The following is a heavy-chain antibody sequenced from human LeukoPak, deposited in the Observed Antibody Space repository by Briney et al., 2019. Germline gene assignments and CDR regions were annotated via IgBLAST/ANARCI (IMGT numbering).Heavy chain of an antibody. J-gene: IGHJ4*02. Sequence: SETLSLTCTVSGGSISSSSYYWGWIRQPPGKGLEWMGSIYYSGSTYYNPSLKSRVTISVDTSKNQFSLKLSSVTAADTAVYYCATYSYSQRYFDYWGQGTLVTVSS. CDR2: IYYSGST. V-gene: IGHV4-39*01. D-gene: IGHD5-18*01. CDR1: GGSISSSSYY. CDR3: ATYSYSQRYFDY.